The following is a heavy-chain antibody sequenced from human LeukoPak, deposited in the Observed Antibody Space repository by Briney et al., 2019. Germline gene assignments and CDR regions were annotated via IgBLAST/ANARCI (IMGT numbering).Heavy chain of an antibody. Sequence: GGSLRLSCAASGFTFSSYWMSWVRQAPGKGLEWVANIKQDGSEKYYVDSVKGRFTISRDNAKNSLYLQMNSLRAEDTAVYYCARDWGAAAGRAFDPWGQGTLVTVSS. CDR2: IKQDGSEK. D-gene: IGHD6-13*01. CDR1: GFTFSSYW. J-gene: IGHJ5*02. CDR3: ARDWGAAAGRAFDP. V-gene: IGHV3-7*01.